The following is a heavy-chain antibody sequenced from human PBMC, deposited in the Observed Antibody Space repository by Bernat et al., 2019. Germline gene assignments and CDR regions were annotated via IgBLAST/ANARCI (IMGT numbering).Heavy chain of an antibody. CDR2: IYYSGST. J-gene: IGHJ4*02. CDR1: GGSISSSSYY. Sequence: QLQLQESGPGLVKPSETLSLTCTVSGGSISSSSYYWGWIRQPPGKGLEWIGSIYYSGSTYYNPSLKSRVTISVATSKNQFSLKLSSVTAADTAVYYCARNGGWFGETYEGYYFDYWGQGTLVTVSS. D-gene: IGHD3-10*01. V-gene: IGHV4-39*01. CDR3: ARNGGWFGETYEGYYFDY.